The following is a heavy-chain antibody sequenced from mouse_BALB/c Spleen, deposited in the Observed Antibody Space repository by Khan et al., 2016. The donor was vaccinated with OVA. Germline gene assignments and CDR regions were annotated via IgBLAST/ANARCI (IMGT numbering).Heavy chain of an antibody. CDR3: ARHNYGPFAF. D-gene: IGHD1-1*01. V-gene: IGHV5-9-3*01. J-gene: IGHJ3*01. Sequence: EVELVESGGGLVKPGGSLKLSCAASGFTFSTYAMSWVRQTPEKRLEWVATIRSVSTYTYYPDSLKGRFTISRNNAKNPLYLQRSSLRSEDTAMYYCARHNYGPFAFWGRGTLVTVSA. CDR1: GFTFSTYA. CDR2: IRSVSTYT.